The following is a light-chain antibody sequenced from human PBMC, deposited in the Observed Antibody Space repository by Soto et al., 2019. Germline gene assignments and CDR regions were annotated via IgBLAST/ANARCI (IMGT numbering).Light chain of an antibody. J-gene: IGKJ1*01. CDR1: QSVGRTY. CDR2: GAS. V-gene: IGKV3-20*01. Sequence: EIVMTQSPGTLTLSPGERATFSYRVSQSVGRTYLAWFQQKSGQVPRLLIYGASSRATGIPDRFSGSGSGTDFTLTISRLEPEDVAVYYCHHSGNSHGTFGQGTKVDI. CDR3: HHSGNSHGT.